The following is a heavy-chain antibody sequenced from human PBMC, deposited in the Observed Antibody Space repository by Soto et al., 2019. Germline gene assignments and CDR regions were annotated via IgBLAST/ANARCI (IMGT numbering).Heavy chain of an antibody. CDR3: ARDAGVSGELYY. V-gene: IGHV1-18*01. D-gene: IGHD3-16*01. Sequence: QVQLVQSGAAVKKPGASVTVSCQASGYTFTSYGISWVRQAPGQGLEWMGWISAYNGNTNYAQKLQGRVIMTTDTSTRTAYMELRSLSSDDTAVYYCARDAGVSGELYYWGQGTLVTVSS. CDR2: ISAYNGNT. J-gene: IGHJ4*02. CDR1: GYTFTSYG.